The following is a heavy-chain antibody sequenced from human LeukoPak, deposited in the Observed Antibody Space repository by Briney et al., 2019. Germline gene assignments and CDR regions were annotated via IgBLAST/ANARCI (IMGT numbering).Heavy chain of an antibody. V-gene: IGHV3-48*03. Sequence: GGSLRLSCAASGFTLSSYEMNWVRQAPGKGLEWVSYISSSGSTIYYADSVKGRFTISRDNAKNSLYLQMNSQRAEDTAVYYCASLPTGPYNWFDPWGQGTLVTVSS. J-gene: IGHJ5*02. CDR3: ASLPTGPYNWFDP. CDR1: GFTLSSYE. D-gene: IGHD4-11*01. CDR2: ISSSGSTI.